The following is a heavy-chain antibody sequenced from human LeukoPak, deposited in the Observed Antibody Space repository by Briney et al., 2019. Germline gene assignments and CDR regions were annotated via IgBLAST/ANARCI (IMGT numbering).Heavy chain of an antibody. V-gene: IGHV3-23*01. CDR2: ISGSGGST. D-gene: IGHD2-21*02. Sequence: GGSLRLSCAASGFTFSSYWMSWVRQAPGKGLEWVSAISGSGGSTYYADSVKGRFTISRDNSKNTLYLQMNSLRAEDTAVYYCAKGRSSWARGDCYNWGQGTLVTVSS. J-gene: IGHJ4*02. CDR1: GFTFSSYW. CDR3: AKGRSSWARGDCYN.